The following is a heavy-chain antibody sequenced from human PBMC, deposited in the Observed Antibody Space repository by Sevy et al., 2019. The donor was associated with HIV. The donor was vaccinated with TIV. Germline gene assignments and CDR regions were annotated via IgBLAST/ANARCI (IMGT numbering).Heavy chain of an antibody. Sequence: SETLSLTCTVSGGSINNKAYYWAWIRQPPGKGLEWIGSMSYNGNSYYHPSLNCRVTISLDTSKNKFSLRLTFVTAADTAVYYCARRLAAAGGGNEYFQPWGQGTLVTVSS. CDR2: MSYNGNS. V-gene: IGHV4-39*01. CDR3: ARRLAAAGGGNEYFQP. J-gene: IGHJ1*01. D-gene: IGHD6-13*01. CDR1: GGSINNKAYY.